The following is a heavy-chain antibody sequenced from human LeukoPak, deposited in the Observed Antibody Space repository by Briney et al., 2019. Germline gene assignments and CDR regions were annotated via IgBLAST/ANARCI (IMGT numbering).Heavy chain of an antibody. CDR2: ISWNSGSI. CDR3: AKMANVAVAGHFDY. J-gene: IGHJ4*02. V-gene: IGHV3-9*01. CDR1: GFTFDDYA. D-gene: IGHD6-19*01. Sequence: GGSLRLSCAASGFTFDDYAMHWVRQAPGKGLEWVSGISWNSGSIGYADSAKGRFTISRDNAKNSLYLQMNSLRAEDTALYYCAKMANVAVAGHFDYWGQGTLVTVSS.